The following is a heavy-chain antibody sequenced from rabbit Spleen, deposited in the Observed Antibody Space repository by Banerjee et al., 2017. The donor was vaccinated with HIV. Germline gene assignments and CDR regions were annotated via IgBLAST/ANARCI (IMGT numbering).Heavy chain of an antibody. V-gene: IGHV1S45*01. CDR1: GFSLTSSDY. Sequence: QEQLVESGGGLVRPEGSLKLTCTASGFSLTSSDYMCWVRQAPGKGLEWIACIDTGSSGFTYHASWAKGRFTISKTSSTTVTLQMTSLTAADTATYFCARDTSSSFSSYGMDLWGQGTLVTVS. CDR3: ARDTSSSFSSYGMDL. D-gene: IGHD1-1*01. CDR2: IDTGSSGFT. J-gene: IGHJ6*01.